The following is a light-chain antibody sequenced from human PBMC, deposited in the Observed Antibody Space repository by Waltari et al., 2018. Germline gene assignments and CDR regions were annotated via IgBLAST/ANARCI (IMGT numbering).Light chain of an antibody. CDR3: MQALQTPFT. CDR2: LGS. J-gene: IGKJ3*01. CDR1: QSLLHSSGNNF. Sequence: DIVMTQSPLSLPVTPGAPASISCRSTQSLLHSSGNNFLDWYLQKPGQSPQLLIYLGSNRASGVPDRFSGSGSGTDFTLKISRVEAEDVGVYYCMQALQTPFTFGPGTKVDIK. V-gene: IGKV2-28*01.